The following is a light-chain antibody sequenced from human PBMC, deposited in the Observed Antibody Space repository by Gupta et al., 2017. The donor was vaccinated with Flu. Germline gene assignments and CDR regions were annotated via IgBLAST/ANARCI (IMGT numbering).Light chain of an antibody. CDR3: QQYETWSHYT. CDR2: DAS. J-gene: IGKJ2*01. Sequence: EIVMTQSTATLSVSLGERSTLSCRASQSVNSNLAWYQQKPGQAPRLLIFDASTRATCTPARFSGSGSGTEFTLTISRLQCEDFAVYYCQQYETWSHYTFGQGTKLEIQ. V-gene: IGKV3-15*01. CDR1: QSVNSN.